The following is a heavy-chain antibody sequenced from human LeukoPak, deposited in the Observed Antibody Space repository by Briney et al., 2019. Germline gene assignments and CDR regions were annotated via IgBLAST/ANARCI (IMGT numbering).Heavy chain of an antibody. Sequence: GGSLRLSCAASGFTFSSYSMNWVRQAPGKGLEWVSSISSSSSYIYYADSVKGRFTISRDNAKNSLYLQMNSLRAEDTAVYYCAREGGGSYFGLGAFDIWGQGTMVTVSS. CDR2: ISSSSSYI. J-gene: IGHJ3*02. CDR1: GFTFSSYS. D-gene: IGHD1-26*01. V-gene: IGHV3-21*01. CDR3: AREGGGSYFGLGAFDI.